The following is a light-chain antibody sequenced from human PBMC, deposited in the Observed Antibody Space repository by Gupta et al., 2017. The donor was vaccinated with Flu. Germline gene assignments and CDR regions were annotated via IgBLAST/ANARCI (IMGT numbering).Light chain of an antibody. V-gene: IGLV8-61*01. CDR1: SGSVATSYY. CDR2: ITS. J-gene: IGLJ2*01. CDR3: VLYMGSGISV. Sequence: SGSVATSYYHSGYHQTPGQAPRTIIYITSTRSSGAPARFSVSILGNKASLTITVAQADDESDYYGVLYMGSGISVFGGGTKLTVL.